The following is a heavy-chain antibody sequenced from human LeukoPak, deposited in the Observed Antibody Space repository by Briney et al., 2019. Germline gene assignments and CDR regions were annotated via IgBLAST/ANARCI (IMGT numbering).Heavy chain of an antibody. CDR3: ARDVAAADAFDI. CDR2: ISSSGSTI. J-gene: IGHJ3*02. CDR1: GFTFSDYY. V-gene: IGHV3-11*01. Sequence: GGSLRLSCAASGFTFSDYYMSWIRQAPGKGLEWVSYISSSGSTICYADSVKGRFTISRDNAKNSLYLQMNSLRAEDTAVYYCARDVAAADAFDIWGQGTMVTVSS. D-gene: IGHD6-13*01.